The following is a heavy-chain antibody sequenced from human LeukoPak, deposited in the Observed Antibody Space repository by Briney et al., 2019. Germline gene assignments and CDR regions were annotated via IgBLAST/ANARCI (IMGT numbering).Heavy chain of an antibody. Sequence: TSETLSLTCAVYGGSFSGYYWSWIRQPPGKGLEWIGEINHSGSTNYNPSLKSRVTISVDTSKNQFSLKLSSVTAADTAVYYCARGRYYDSSDMKKKFDYWGQGTLVTVSS. J-gene: IGHJ4*02. V-gene: IGHV4-34*01. CDR1: GGSFSGYY. CDR3: ARGRYYDSSDMKKKFDY. D-gene: IGHD3-22*01. CDR2: INHSGST.